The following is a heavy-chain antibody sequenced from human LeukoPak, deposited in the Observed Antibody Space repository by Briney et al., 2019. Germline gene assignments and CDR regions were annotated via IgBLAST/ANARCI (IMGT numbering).Heavy chain of an antibody. CDR3: ARHWVVTPNY. D-gene: IGHD4-23*01. Sequence: SETLSLTCIVSRGSISDSSYYWGWIRQPPGTGLEWIGSIYYSGSAYYNPSLKSRVTISVDTSKNQFSLKLTSVTAADTAVYYCARHWVVTPNYWGQGTLVTVSS. V-gene: IGHV4-39*01. J-gene: IGHJ4*02. CDR2: IYYSGSA. CDR1: RGSISDSSYY.